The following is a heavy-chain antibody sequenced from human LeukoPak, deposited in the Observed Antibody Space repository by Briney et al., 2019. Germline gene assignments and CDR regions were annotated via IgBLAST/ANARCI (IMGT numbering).Heavy chain of an antibody. CDR2: MNPNSDNT. CDR1: GYTFTSYD. V-gene: IGHV1-8*01. CDR3: ARGFGTGTSNWFDP. D-gene: IGHD3/OR15-3a*01. J-gene: IGHJ5*02. Sequence: ASVKVSCKASGYTFTSYDINWVRQATGQGLEWMGWMNPNSDNTGYAQKFQGRVTMTRNTSISTAYMELSSLRSEDTAVYYCARGFGTGTSNWFDPWGQGTLVTVSS.